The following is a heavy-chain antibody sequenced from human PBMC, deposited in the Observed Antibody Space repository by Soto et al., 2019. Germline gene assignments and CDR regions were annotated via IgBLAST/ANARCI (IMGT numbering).Heavy chain of an antibody. CDR3: ARSRYLEY. Sequence: GGSLRLSCAVSGFTFSNYWMSWVRQAPGKGLEWVANIKQDGSEKNYVDSVEGRFTISRDNAKNSLYLQMNSLRAEDTAVYYRARSRYLEYWGQGTLVTVSS. J-gene: IGHJ4*02. D-gene: IGHD1-20*01. CDR2: IKQDGSEK. V-gene: IGHV3-7*04. CDR1: GFTFSNYW.